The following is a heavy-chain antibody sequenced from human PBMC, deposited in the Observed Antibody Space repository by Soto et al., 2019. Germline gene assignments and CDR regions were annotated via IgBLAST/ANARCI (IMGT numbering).Heavy chain of an antibody. CDR3: ARRANPEISGSYNNWFDP. V-gene: IGHV1-69*06. D-gene: IGHD1-26*01. Sequence: SVKFSCKASGGTFSSYAISWVRQAPGQGLEWMGGIIPIFGTANYAQKFQGRVTITADKSTSTAYMELSSLRSEDTAVYYCARRANPEISGSYNNWFDPWGQGTLVTVS. CDR1: GGTFSSYA. J-gene: IGHJ5*02. CDR2: IIPIFGTA.